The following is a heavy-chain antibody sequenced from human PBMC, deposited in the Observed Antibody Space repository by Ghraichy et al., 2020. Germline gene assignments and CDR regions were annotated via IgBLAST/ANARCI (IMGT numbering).Heavy chain of an antibody. Sequence: GGSLRLSCVASGFTFSSHTMHWIRQAPGKGLESVAAISYNGGRTYYANFVKGRFTISRDNSKNTLFLQMGSLRAEDMALYYCAREQLTGTPDYWGQGTLVTVSS. D-gene: IGHD3-9*01. CDR1: GFTFSSHT. J-gene: IGHJ4*02. CDR2: ISYNGGRT. CDR3: AREQLTGTPDY. V-gene: IGHV3-64*01.